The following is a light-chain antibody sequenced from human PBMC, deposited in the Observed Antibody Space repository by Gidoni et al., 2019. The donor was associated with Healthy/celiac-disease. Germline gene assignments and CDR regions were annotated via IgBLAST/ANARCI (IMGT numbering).Light chain of an antibody. Sequence: DIQIAKSPSSLSASVGDRVTITCRASQSISSYLNWYQQKTGKAPKLLIYAASSLHSRVPSRFSGSGSGPDFTLPISSLQPEDFATYYCQQSYSTPLTFGGRTKVEIK. V-gene: IGKV1-39*01. CDR2: AAS. CDR1: QSISSY. J-gene: IGKJ4*01. CDR3: QQSYSTPLT.